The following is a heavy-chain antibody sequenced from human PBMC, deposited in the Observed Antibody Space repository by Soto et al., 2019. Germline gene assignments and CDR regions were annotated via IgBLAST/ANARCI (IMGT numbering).Heavy chain of an antibody. J-gene: IGHJ4*02. CDR3: ARERDGYNSANPHDFAF. CDR2: IIPIFGTA. Sequence: QVQLVQSGAEVKKPGSSVKVSCKASGGTFSSYAISWVRQAPGQGLEWMGGIIPIFGTANYAQKFQGRVTITAVESTSTAFMELRSLRSEDTAVYYFARERDGYNSANPHDFAFWGQGTLVTVSS. D-gene: IGHD5-12*01. V-gene: IGHV1-69*01. CDR1: GGTFSSYA.